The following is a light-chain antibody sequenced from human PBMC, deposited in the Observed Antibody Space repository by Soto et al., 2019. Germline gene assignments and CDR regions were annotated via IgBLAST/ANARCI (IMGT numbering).Light chain of an antibody. Sequence: ETVLTQSPATLSLSPGERATLSCWASQSVSSHLAWYQQKPGQAPRLLIYDTSNRATGVPARFSGSGSGTDFTLTISSLEPADFAVYYCQQRNNWPPLYTFGQGTKLEIK. CDR3: QQRNNWPPLYT. J-gene: IGKJ2*01. V-gene: IGKV3-11*01. CDR2: DTS. CDR1: QSVSSH.